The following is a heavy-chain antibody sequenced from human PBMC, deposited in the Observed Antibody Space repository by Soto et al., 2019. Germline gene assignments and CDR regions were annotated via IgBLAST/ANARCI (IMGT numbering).Heavy chain of an antibody. CDR1: GFTFSSYS. V-gene: IGHV3-21*01. Sequence: LRLSCAASGFTFSSYSMYWVRQAPGKGLEWVSSISSSSFSINYADSVKGRFSISRDNAQNSLHLQMNNLRAEDTAVYYCARNESSNIYGMDVWGQGTTVTVSS. J-gene: IGHJ6*02. D-gene: IGHD6-6*01. CDR2: ISSSSFSI. CDR3: ARNESSNIYGMDV.